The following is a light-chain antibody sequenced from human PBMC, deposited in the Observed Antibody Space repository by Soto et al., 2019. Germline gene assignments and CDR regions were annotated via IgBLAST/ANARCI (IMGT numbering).Light chain of an antibody. V-gene: IGLV2-14*01. Sequence: QSALTQPASVSGSPGQSITISCTGTSSDVGAYNYVSWYQQYPGRAPKVIIFEVRKRPSGGSTRFSGSKSGDTASLTISGLQAEDEADYYCSSYRSSTTFVFGTGTKVTVL. CDR2: EVR. CDR1: SSDVGAYNY. CDR3: SSYRSSTTFV. J-gene: IGLJ1*01.